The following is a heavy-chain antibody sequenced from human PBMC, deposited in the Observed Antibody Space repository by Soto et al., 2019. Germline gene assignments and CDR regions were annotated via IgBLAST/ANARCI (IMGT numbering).Heavy chain of an antibody. V-gene: IGHV3-9*01. CDR1: GFTLEDYA. D-gene: IGHD5-18*01. Sequence: EVQLEESGGAWDQPARSLRPSFAAPGFTLEDYAMHGVRQFLGKGRDWVSSISWNSVNIGYPDSVKGRFTTSRDNAKNSLYLQMNSLRPEDTALYYCVRSKGGYSYGTPFDYWGQGTLVTVSS. CDR3: VRSKGGYSYGTPFDY. J-gene: IGHJ4*02. CDR2: ISWNSVNI.